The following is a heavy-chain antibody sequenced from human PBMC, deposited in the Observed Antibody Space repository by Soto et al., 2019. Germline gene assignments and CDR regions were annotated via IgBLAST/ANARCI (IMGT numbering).Heavy chain of an antibody. CDR3: AKDPRGSWYAP. Sequence: QVQLVQSGAEVKKPGASVKVSCKASGYTFTSYGITWVRQAPGQGLEWMGWISAYNGNTNYAQKLQGRVTRTTDTATSTSYRELRSLTSDDTAVYHCAKDPRGSWYAPWGQGTLVTVSS. CDR1: GYTFTSYG. D-gene: IGHD6-25*01. V-gene: IGHV1-18*01. CDR2: ISAYNGNT. J-gene: IGHJ5*02.